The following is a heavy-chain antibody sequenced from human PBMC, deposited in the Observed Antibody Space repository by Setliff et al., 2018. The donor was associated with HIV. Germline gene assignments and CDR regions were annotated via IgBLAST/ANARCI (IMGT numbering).Heavy chain of an antibody. CDR2: MRNKDYSYIT. CDR1: GFTFSDHY. Sequence: GGSLRLSCAASGFTFSDHYMDWVRQAPGKGLEWVGRMRNKDYSYITDYAASVKGRFTISRDDLRNSLFLQMNSLKTEDTAVYYCTRNQGSSFGHGFDYWGRGTLVTVSS. V-gene: IGHV3-72*01. D-gene: IGHD3-3*01. CDR3: TRNQGSSFGHGFDY. J-gene: IGHJ4*02.